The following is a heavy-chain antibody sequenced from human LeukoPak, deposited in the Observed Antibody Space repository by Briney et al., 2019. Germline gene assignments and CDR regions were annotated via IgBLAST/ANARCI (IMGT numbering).Heavy chain of an antibody. J-gene: IGHJ1*01. CDR3: ASYGYGVKYFQH. V-gene: IGHV4-34*01. CDR1: GGSFSGYY. Sequence: SETLSLTCAVYGGSFSGYYWSWIRQPPGKGLEWIGEINHSGSTNYNPSLKSRVTISVDTSKNQFSLKLSSVTAADTAVYYCASYGYGVKYFQHWGQGTLVTVSS. D-gene: IGHD3-3*01. CDR2: INHSGST.